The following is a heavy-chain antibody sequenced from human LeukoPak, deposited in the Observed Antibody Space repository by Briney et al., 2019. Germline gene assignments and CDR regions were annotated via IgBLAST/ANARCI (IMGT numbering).Heavy chain of an antibody. V-gene: IGHV3-48*03. CDR3: ARDSSGYFSNVDH. D-gene: IGHD6-19*01. CDR1: GFTFRTYE. Sequence: HPGGSLRLSCAASGFTFRTYEMNWVRQAPGKGLEWISYISGSYSTIYYADSVKGRFTISRDNAKNSLYLQMNSLRAEGTAVYYCARDSSGYFSNVDHWGQGTLVTVSS. CDR2: ISGSYSTI. J-gene: IGHJ4*02.